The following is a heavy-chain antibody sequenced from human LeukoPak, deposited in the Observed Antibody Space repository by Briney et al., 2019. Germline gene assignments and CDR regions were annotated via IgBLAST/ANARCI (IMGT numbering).Heavy chain of an antibody. J-gene: IGHJ6*03. Sequence: GGSLRLSCAASGFTFSSYAMHWVRQAPGKGLEWVAVISYDGSNKYYADSVKGRFTISRDNAKNSLYLQMNSLRAEDTAVYYCARNAAAFTVTTGPLGYYYYMDVWGEGTTVTISS. CDR2: ISYDGSNK. D-gene: IGHD4-17*01. CDR1: GFTFSSYA. V-gene: IGHV3-30*04. CDR3: ARNAAAFTVTTGPLGYYYYMDV.